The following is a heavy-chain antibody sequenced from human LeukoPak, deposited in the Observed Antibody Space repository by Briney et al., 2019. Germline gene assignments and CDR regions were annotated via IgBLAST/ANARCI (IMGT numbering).Heavy chain of an antibody. D-gene: IGHD3-16*02. CDR3: ASHFRSNRYYFYYMDV. Sequence: GASVKVSCKASGGTFDRYAISWVRQAPGQGLEWMGGIAPIFGTPNYAQNFQGRVTITTDESTSTAYMELSSLRSDDTAVYYCASHFRSNRYYFYYMDVWGTGTTVTVSS. V-gene: IGHV1-69*05. CDR2: IAPIFGTP. CDR1: GGTFDRYA. J-gene: IGHJ6*03.